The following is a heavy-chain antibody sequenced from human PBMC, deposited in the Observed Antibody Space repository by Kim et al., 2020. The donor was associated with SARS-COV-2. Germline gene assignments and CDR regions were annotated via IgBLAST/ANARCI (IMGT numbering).Heavy chain of an antibody. Sequence: GGSLRLSCTASGFTFSTHWMSWVHQAPGKGLEWVANIKRDGSGKFYVDSVKGRFTISRDDAKNSLYLQMNSLRDEDTAVYYCAREGYCSSATCTYAMDVWGQGTTVTVSS. CDR2: IKRDGSGK. D-gene: IGHD2-2*01. V-gene: IGHV3-7*05. CDR1: GFTFSTHW. J-gene: IGHJ6*02. CDR3: AREGYCSSATCTYAMDV.